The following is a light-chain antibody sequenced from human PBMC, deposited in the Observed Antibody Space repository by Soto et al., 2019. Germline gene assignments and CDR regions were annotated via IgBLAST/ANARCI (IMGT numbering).Light chain of an antibody. CDR1: QGFTNY. CDR3: QKYNTAPST. Sequence: QCAPPLSLSVGDPVPLNHRASQGFTNYLAWYQQKPGKAPKLLIYAASTLQSGVPPRFSGSGSGTHFTLTISSLQPEDAATYSCQKYNTAPSTFGQGTRLEI. V-gene: IGKV1-27*01. CDR2: AAS. J-gene: IGKJ5*01.